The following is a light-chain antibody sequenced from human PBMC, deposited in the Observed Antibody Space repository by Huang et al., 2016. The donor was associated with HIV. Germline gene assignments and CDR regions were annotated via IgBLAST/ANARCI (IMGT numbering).Light chain of an antibody. V-gene: IGKV1-NL1*01. CDR2: AAS. Sequence: DIQMTQSPSSLSASVGDRVTITCRASQDMRSSLAWYQQKPGKAPKLLLFAASRLESGVPSRFSGSGSGTYYTLTISSLQPEDFATYYCQQYYTTPRDTFGQGTRLAIK. CDR1: QDMRSS. J-gene: IGKJ5*01. CDR3: QQYYTTPRDT.